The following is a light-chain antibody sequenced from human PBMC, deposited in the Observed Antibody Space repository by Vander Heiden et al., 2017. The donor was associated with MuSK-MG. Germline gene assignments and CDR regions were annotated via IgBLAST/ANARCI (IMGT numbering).Light chain of an antibody. CDR2: GAS. CDR3: QQDGSSPGT. V-gene: IGKV3-20*01. CDR1: QSVRSSY. Sequence: EIVLTQSPGTLSLSPGERATLSGRASQSVRSSYVAWYQQKPGQAPRLLIYGASSRATGIPDRFSGSGSGTDFTLTISRLEPEDFAVYYCQQDGSSPGTFGQGTKVEIK. J-gene: IGKJ1*01.